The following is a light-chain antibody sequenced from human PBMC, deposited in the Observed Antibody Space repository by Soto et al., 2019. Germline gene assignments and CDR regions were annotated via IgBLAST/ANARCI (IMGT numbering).Light chain of an antibody. CDR2: DAS. CDR1: QDINAW. CDR3: QQYQTFSTDT. Sequence: DIQMTQSPSSLSASVGDRVTITCRASQDINAWLAWYQQKPGKAPRLLIFDASNLQSGVPSRFSGRGSATHFTLTISNLQPEDFATYYCQQYQTFSTDTFGQGTKLE. V-gene: IGKV1-5*01. J-gene: IGKJ2*01.